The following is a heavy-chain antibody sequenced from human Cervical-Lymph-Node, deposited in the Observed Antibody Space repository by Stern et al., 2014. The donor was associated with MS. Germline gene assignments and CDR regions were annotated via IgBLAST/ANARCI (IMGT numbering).Heavy chain of an antibody. Sequence: MKLVESGAAVKKPGASVRVSCKSSGYNFTTYYMHWVRQAPGPGLEWMGIINPRSGCTSYAHTSQGRVPMIQDTAPSTVYIALRSLRSEDAAVYYCAIIEGWNGMDFWGQGTPVTASS. J-gene: IGHJ6*02. CDR1: GYNFTTYY. D-gene: IGHD1-26*01. V-gene: IGHV1-46*01. CDR3: AIIEGWNGMDF. CDR2: INPRSGCT.